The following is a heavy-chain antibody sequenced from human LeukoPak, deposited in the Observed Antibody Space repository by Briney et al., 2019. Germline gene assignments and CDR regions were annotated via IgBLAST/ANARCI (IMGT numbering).Heavy chain of an antibody. D-gene: IGHD3-16*02. Sequence: GGSLRLSCAASGFTFSSYWMSWVRQAPGKGLEWVANIKQDGSEKYYVDSVKGRFTIPRDNAKNSLYLQMNSLRAEDTAVYYCARDIVEPYYYYYMDVWGKGTTVTVSS. CDR2: IKQDGSEK. V-gene: IGHV3-7*01. J-gene: IGHJ6*03. CDR3: ARDIVEPYYYYYMDV. CDR1: GFTFSSYW.